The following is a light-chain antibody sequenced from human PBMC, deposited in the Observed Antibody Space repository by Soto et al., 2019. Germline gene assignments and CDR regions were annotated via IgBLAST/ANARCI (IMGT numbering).Light chain of an antibody. V-gene: IGLV2-14*01. CDR2: DVS. CDR1: SSDVGGYNY. CDR3: RSYTSSSTLVV. Sequence: QSALTQPASVSGSPGQSITISCTGTSSDVGGYNYVYWYQQHPGKAPKLMIYDVSNRPSGVSNRFSGSKSGNTASLTISGLQAEDEADYYCRSYTSSSTLVVFGVGTKLTVL. J-gene: IGLJ2*01.